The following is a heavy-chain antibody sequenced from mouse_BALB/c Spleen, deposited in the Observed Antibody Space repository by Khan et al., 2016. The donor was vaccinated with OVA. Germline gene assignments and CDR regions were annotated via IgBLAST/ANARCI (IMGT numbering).Heavy chain of an antibody. J-gene: IGHJ4*01. CDR2: IWGDGST. V-gene: IGHV2-6-7*01. Sequence: QVQLKQSGPGLVAPSQSLSITCTVSGFSLTGYGVNWVRQTPGKGLEWLGMIWGDGSTDYNSVIKSRLSISKDNSKSKVFLKMNSLQTEDPARYYCARAYYGNYREAMDYWGQGTSVTVSS. D-gene: IGHD2-10*01. CDR1: GFSLTGYG. CDR3: ARAYYGNYREAMDY.